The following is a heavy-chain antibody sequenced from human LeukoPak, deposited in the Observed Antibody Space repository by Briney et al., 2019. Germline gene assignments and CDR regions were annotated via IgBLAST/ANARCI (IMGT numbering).Heavy chain of an antibody. J-gene: IGHJ6*03. CDR2: INPTGGST. Sequence: GASVKVSCKASGYTFTSYYMHWVRQAPGQGLEWMGLINPTGGSTGYAQKFQGRVTMTRDMSTSTDYMELSSLRSEDTAIYYCARGRVSSSSWYSTYYYYFYMDVWGKGTTVTVSS. V-gene: IGHV1-46*01. D-gene: IGHD6-13*01. CDR3: ARGRVSSSSWYSTYYYYFYMDV. CDR1: GYTFTSYY.